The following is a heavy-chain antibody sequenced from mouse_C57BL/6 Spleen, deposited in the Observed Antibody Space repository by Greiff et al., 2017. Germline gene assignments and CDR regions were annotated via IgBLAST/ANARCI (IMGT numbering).Heavy chain of an antibody. CDR3: ARSYGSSFGFDY. J-gene: IGHJ2*01. D-gene: IGHD1-1*01. Sequence: QVQLQQPGAELVKPGASVKMSCKASGYTFTSYWITWVKQRPGQGLEWIGDIYPGSGSTNYNEKFKSKATLTVATSSSTAYMQLSSLTSEDSAVYYCARSYGSSFGFDYWGQGTTLTVSS. V-gene: IGHV1-55*01. CDR1: GYTFTSYW. CDR2: IYPGSGST.